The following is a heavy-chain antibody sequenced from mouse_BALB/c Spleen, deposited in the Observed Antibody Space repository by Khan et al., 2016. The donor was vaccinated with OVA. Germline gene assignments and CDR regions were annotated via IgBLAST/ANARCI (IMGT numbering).Heavy chain of an antibody. D-gene: IGHD2-4*01. CDR1: GFSLTNYS. CDR3: ARRGYDYGRGAWFAY. CDR2: IWSAGST. Sequence: EELVESGPGLVQPSQSLSITCTVSGFSLTNYSVHWVRQSPGKGLEWLGVIWSAGSTDYNAAFISRLSISKDNSRSQLFFKMNSLQPNDTAIYYCARRGYDYGRGAWFAYWGQGTLVTVSA. V-gene: IGHV2-2*02. J-gene: IGHJ3*01.